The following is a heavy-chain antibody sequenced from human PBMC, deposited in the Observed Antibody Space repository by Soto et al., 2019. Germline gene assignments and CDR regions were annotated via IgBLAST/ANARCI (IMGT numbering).Heavy chain of an antibody. Sequence: GGSLRLSFAASGFTFSSYGMHWVRQAPGKGLEWVAVISYDGSNKYYADSVKGRFTISRDNSKNTLYLQMNSLRAEDTAVYYCAKIVGATSDAFDIWGQGTMVTVSS. J-gene: IGHJ3*02. CDR2: ISYDGSNK. CDR1: GFTFSSYG. CDR3: AKIVGATSDAFDI. D-gene: IGHD1-26*01. V-gene: IGHV3-30*18.